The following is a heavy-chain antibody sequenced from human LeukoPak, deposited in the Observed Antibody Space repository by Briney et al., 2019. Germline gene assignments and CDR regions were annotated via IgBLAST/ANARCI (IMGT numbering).Heavy chain of an antibody. CDR2: TYYRSKWHN. D-gene: IGHD3-22*01. CDR1: GDSVSSNTAA. Sequence: SQTLSLTCAISGDSVSSNTAAWNWIRQSPSRGLEWLGRTYYRSKWHNDYAVSVKSRITINPDTSNNQFSLQLNSVTPEDTAVYYCARSGYFAEYFQYWGQGTLVTVSS. V-gene: IGHV6-1*01. J-gene: IGHJ1*01. CDR3: ARSGYFAEYFQY.